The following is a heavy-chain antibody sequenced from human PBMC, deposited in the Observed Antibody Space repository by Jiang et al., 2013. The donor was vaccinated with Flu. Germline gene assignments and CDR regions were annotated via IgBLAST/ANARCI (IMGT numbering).Heavy chain of an antibody. J-gene: IGHJ5*02. CDR1: GYTFTSYY. CDR2: INPSGGST. Sequence: SGAEVKKPGASVKVSCKASGYTFTSYYMHWVRQAPGQGLEWMGIINPSGGSTSYAQKFQGRATMTRDTSTSTVYMELSSLRSEDTAVYYCARASVGKLTGDPWGQGTLVTVSS. D-gene: IGHD7-27*01. CDR3: ARASVGKLTGDP. V-gene: IGHV1-46*01.